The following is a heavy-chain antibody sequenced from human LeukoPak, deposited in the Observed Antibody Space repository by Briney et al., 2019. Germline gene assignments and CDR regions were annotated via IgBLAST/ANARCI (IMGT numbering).Heavy chain of an antibody. CDR1: GGSFSGYY. J-gene: IGHJ5*02. D-gene: IGHD3-10*01. Sequence: SETLSLTCAVYGGSFSGYYWSWIRQPPGKGLEWIGEINHSGSTNYNPSLKSRVTISVDTSKNQFSLKLSSVTAADTAVYYCASYGDAVWFDPWGQGTLVTVSS. V-gene: IGHV4-34*01. CDR3: ASYGDAVWFDP. CDR2: INHSGST.